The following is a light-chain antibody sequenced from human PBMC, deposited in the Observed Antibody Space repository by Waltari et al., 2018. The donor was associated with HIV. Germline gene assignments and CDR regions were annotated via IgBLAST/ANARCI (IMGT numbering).Light chain of an antibody. Sequence: QSVFTQPPSVSAAPGQKVTFSCSGRTPNIGKNFVSWYQQLPEATPKLIIYDNNKRPSGVPSRFTGSKSATSATLAITGLQTGDEADYYCGTWDRSVSAGVFGGGTKLTVL. J-gene: IGLJ2*01. CDR3: GTWDRSVSAGV. CDR1: TPNIGKNF. V-gene: IGLV1-51*01. CDR2: DNN.